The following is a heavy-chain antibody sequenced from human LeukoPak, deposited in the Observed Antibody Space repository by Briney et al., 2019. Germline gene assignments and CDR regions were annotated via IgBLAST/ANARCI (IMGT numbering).Heavy chain of an antibody. CDR2: IYYSGST. V-gene: IGHV4-39*01. CDR1: GGSISSSSYY. J-gene: IGHJ4*02. D-gene: IGHD3-22*01. Sequence: SETLSLTCTVSGGSISSSSYYWGWIRQPPGKGLEWIGSIYYSGSTYYNPSLKSRVTISVDTSKNQFSLKLSSVTAADTAVYYCARQCSEGYYDSSGYYYYFDYWGQGTLVTVSS. CDR3: ARQCSEGYYDSSGYYYYFDY.